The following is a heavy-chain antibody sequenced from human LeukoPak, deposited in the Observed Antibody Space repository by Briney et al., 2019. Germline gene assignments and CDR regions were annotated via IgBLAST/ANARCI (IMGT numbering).Heavy chain of an antibody. CDR2: MSYDGGNK. V-gene: IGHV3-30*18. CDR3: AKDPTTYSNYHYGLDV. D-gene: IGHD4-11*01. J-gene: IGHJ6*02. Sequence: TGGSLRLSCAASGFTFSDYGMHWVRQAPGKGLEWVAVMSYDGGNKYYADSVKGRFTISRDNSKNTLFLQMNSLRAEDTAVYYCAKDPTTYSNYHYGLDVWGQGTTVTVSS. CDR1: GFTFSDYG.